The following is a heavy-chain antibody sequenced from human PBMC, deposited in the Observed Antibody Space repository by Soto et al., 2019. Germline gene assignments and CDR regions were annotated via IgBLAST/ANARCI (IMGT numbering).Heavy chain of an antibody. CDR2: IKSRTDGGTA. J-gene: IGHJ4*02. V-gene: IGHV3-15*01. CDR3: TRVCSSTSCYEKSDFAY. CDR1: GFTFKNAW. Sequence: PGGSLRLSCAASGFTFKNAWMTWVRQAPGKGLDWVGRIKSRTDGGTADYAAPVKGRFTISRDDSKSIAYLQMNSLKTEDTAVYYCTRVCSSTSCYEKSDFAYWGQGTLVTVSS. D-gene: IGHD2-2*01.